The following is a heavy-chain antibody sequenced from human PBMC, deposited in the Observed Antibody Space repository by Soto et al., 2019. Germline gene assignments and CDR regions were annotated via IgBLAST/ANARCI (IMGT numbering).Heavy chain of an antibody. CDR3: ARHETLHGDYDD. V-gene: IGHV4-59*08. J-gene: IGHJ4*02. Sequence: PSETLSLTCTVSGGSISSYYWSWIRQPPGKGLEWIGYSYYSGSTNYNPSLKSRVTISVDTSKNQFSLKLSSVTAADTAVYYCARHETLHGDYDDWRQGTLGTVSS. D-gene: IGHD4-17*01. CDR2: SYYSGST. CDR1: GGSISSYY.